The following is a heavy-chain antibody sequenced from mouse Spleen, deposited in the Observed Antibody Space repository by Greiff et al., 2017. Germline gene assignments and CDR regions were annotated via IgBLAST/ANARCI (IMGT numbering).Heavy chain of an antibody. V-gene: IGHV1-55*01. CDR1: GYTFTSYW. J-gene: IGHJ2*01. CDR3: ASRITTVVAPY. Sequence: QVQLQQSGAELVKPGASVKMSCKASGYTFTSYWITWVKQRPGQGLEWIGDIYPGSGSTNYNEKFKSKATLTVDTSSSTAYMQLSSLTSEDSAVYYCASRITTVVAPYWGQGTTLTVSS. CDR2: IYPGSGST. D-gene: IGHD1-1*01.